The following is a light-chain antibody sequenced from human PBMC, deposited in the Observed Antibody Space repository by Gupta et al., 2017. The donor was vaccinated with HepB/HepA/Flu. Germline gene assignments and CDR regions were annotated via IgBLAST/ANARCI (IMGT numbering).Light chain of an antibody. CDR1: SSNFGSNI. Sequence: QSVLTQPPPASGTPGQTITITCSGSSSNFGSNIVNWYQKFPGMAPNLLIYRDTQRPSGVSDRFSASKSGTSASLAISGLQSEDEADYYCAAWDDSLHGFYVFGTGTKVSV. CDR2: RDT. J-gene: IGLJ1*01. V-gene: IGLV1-44*01. CDR3: AAWDDSLHGFYV.